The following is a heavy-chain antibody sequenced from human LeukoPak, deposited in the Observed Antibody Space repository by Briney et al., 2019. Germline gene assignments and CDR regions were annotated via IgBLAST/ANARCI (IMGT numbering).Heavy chain of an antibody. CDR1: GGTFSSYA. CDR3: ARVPDYDIVGEYYYYYYMDV. D-gene: IGHD3-9*01. V-gene: IGHV1-69*13. CDR2: IIPIFGTA. Sequence: RASVKVSCKASGGTFSSYAISRVRQAPGQGLEWMGGIIPIFGTANYAQKFQGRVTITADESTSTAYMELSSLRSEDTAVYYCARVPDYDIVGEYYYYYYMDVWGKGTTVTVSS. J-gene: IGHJ6*03.